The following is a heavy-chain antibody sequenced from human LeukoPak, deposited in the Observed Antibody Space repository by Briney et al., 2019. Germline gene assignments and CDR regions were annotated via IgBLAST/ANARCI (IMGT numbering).Heavy chain of an antibody. D-gene: IGHD6-13*01. Sequence: SETLSLTCTVSGGSISSYYWSWIRQPPGKGLEWIGYIYYSGSTNYNPSLKSRVTISVDTSKNQFSLKLSSVTAADTAVYYCAVQQLSGYFDYWGQGTLVTVSS. CDR3: AVQQLSGYFDY. CDR1: GGSISSYY. V-gene: IGHV4-59*01. CDR2: IYYSGST. J-gene: IGHJ4*02.